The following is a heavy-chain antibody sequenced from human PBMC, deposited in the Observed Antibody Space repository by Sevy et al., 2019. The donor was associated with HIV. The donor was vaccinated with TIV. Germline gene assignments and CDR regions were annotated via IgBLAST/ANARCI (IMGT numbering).Heavy chain of an antibody. J-gene: IGHJ5*02. CDR1: GYTFTSYG. D-gene: IGHD6-19*01. Sequence: ASVNVSCKASGYTFTSYGISWVRQAPGQGLEWMGWISTYNTVRNSAQKFHDRVTMTIDTSTSTAYMELRSLRSDDTAVYYCARSTQVAGRSNWFDPWGQGTLVTVSS. CDR2: ISTYNTVR. V-gene: IGHV1-18*01. CDR3: ARSTQVAGRSNWFDP.